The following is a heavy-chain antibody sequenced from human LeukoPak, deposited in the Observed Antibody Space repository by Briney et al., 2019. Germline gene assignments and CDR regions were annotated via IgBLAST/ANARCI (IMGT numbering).Heavy chain of an antibody. D-gene: IGHD3-22*01. V-gene: IGHV1-24*01. CDR3: ASVTGDYYDSSGYYPGHNWFDP. CDR1: GYTLTELS. CDR2: FDPEDGET. J-gene: IGHJ5*02. Sequence: ASVKVSCKVSGYTLTELSMHWVRQAPGKGLEWMGGFDPEDGETIYAQKFQGRVTMTEDTSTDTAYMELSSLRSEDTAVYYCASVTGDYYDSSGYYPGHNWFDPWGQGTLVTVSS.